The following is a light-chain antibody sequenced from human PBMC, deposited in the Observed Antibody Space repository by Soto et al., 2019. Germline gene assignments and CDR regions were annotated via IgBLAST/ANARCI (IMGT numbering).Light chain of an antibody. CDR3: AAWDDSVNGWV. V-gene: IGLV1-44*01. Sequence: QSVLTQPPSASGTPGQRVTMSCSGSSSNIGGNTVNWYQQMPGTAPKLLIYSNDQRPSGVPDRFSGSKSSTSASLAISGLQSEDEADYYCAAWDDSVNGWVFGGGTKLTVL. CDR1: SSNIGGNT. CDR2: SND. J-gene: IGLJ3*02.